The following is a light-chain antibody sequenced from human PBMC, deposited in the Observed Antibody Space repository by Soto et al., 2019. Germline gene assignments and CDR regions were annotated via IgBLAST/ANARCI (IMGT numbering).Light chain of an antibody. CDR2: GAS. Sequence: EIVMTQSPATLSVSPGDRATLSCRTTQTVSCNFAGSQKKPGQAPRLLIYGASTRATGIPARFSGNGSGTEFTLTKSSLQSEDFAVFYCQKYDNWPITFGQGTRLEIK. V-gene: IGKV3-15*01. CDR1: QTVSCN. CDR3: QKYDNWPIT. J-gene: IGKJ5*01.